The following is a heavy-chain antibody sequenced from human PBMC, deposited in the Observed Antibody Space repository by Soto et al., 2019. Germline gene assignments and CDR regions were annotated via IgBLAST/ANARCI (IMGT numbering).Heavy chain of an antibody. J-gene: IGHJ6*02. Sequence: SGPTLVNPTQPLTLTCTFSAFSLSTGGVGVGWIRQPPGKALEWLALIYWDDDKRYSPSLRSRLTITKDTSKKQVVLTMTNMDPVDTATYYCIQSRCGGDCLQSYASYYYYGMDVWGQGTTVTVSS. D-gene: IGHD2-21*02. V-gene: IGHV2-5*02. CDR3: IQSRCGGDCLQSYASYYYYGMDV. CDR1: AFSLSTGGVG. CDR2: IYWDDDK.